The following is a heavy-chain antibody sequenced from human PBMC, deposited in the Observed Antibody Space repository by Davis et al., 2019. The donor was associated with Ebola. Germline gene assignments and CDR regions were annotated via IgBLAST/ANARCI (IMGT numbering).Heavy chain of an antibody. J-gene: IGHJ6*02. V-gene: IGHV3-7*01. CDR1: GFTFSSYW. D-gene: IGHD3-10*01. CDR2: IKQDGSEK. CDR3: ARPGRITMVQGVNRYYYYGMDV. Sequence: GESLKISCAASGFTFSSYWMSWVRQAPGKGLEWVANIKQDGSEKYYVDSVKGRFTISRDNAKNSLYLQMNSLRAEDTAVYYCARPGRITMVQGVNRYYYYGMDVWGQGTTVTVSS.